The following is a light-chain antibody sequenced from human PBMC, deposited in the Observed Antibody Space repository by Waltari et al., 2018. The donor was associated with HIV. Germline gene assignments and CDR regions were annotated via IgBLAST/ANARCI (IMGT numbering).Light chain of an antibody. CDR3: QQYYSTPRT. V-gene: IGKV4-1*01. CDR2: GAS. Sequence: DIVLTQSPDSMAVSLSERPTINCKSRHTVSDSSSNKTYLDWFQQKPGKPPKLLIYGASSLESGVPERFSGSGSGTDFALTISGLQAEDLAVYYCQQYYSTPRTFGQGTKVEIK. J-gene: IGKJ1*01. CDR1: HTVSDSSSNKTY.